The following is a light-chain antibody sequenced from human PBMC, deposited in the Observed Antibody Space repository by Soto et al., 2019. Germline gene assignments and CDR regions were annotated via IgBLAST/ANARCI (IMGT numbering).Light chain of an antibody. CDR1: QGIMKY. J-gene: IGKJ3*01. CDR3: QQYYSFPFT. V-gene: IGKV1-16*02. CDR2: DAY. Sequence: DIQMTQSPSSLSASVGDRVTITCRASQGIMKYLAWFHQKPGKAPKSLIYDAYNLHAGVPSKFSGSGSGTDFTLTISSLQPEDFATYYCQQYYSFPFTFGPGTKVDLK.